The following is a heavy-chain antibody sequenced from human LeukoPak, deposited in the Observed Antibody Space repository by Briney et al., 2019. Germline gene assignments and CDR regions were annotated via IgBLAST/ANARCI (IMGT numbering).Heavy chain of an antibody. J-gene: IGHJ4*02. D-gene: IGHD1-26*01. CDR1: GFTFSSYW. Sequence: PGGSLSLSCAAPGFTFSSYWMSWVRQAPGKGLEWVANIKQGGSEKYYVDSVKGRFTISRDNAKNSLYLQMNSLRVEDTAVYYCARDLGKSGSYYDYCGQGTLVTVSS. V-gene: IGHV3-7*01. CDR3: ARDLGKSGSYYDY. CDR2: IKQGGSEK.